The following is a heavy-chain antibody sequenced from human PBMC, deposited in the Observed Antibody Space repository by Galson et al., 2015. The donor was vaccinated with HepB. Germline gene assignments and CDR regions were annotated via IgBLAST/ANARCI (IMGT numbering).Heavy chain of an antibody. V-gene: IGHV3-7*05. CDR3: ARVKRGEWYSYYYYGMDV. CDR1: GFISSMYW. J-gene: IGHJ6*02. CDR2: IKEDGSEK. D-gene: IGHD3-10*01. Sequence: SLRLSCAASGFISSMYWMNWVRQAPGKGLEWVAKIKEDGSEKNYVDSVKGRFTISRDNAKNSLYLQMNSLRAEDTAVYYCARVKRGEWYSYYYYGMDVWGQGTKGTGSS.